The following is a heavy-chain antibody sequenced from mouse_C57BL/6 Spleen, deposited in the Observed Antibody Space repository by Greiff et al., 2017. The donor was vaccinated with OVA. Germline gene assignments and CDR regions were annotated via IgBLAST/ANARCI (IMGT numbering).Heavy chain of an antibody. J-gene: IGHJ1*03. CDR1: GYTFTSYW. V-gene: IGHV1-50*01. CDR3: ARGSSYWYFDV. CDR2: IDPSDSST. D-gene: IGHD1-1*01. Sequence: QVQLQQPGAELVKPGASVKLSCKASGYTFTSYWMQWVKQRPGQGLEWIGEIDPSDSSTNYNQKFKGKATLTVDTSSSTAYMQLSSLTSEDSAVYYCARGSSYWYFDVWGTGTTVTVSS.